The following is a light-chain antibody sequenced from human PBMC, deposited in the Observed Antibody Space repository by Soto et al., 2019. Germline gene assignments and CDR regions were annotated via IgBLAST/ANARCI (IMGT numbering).Light chain of an antibody. CDR2: DAS. CDR1: QSISSW. CDR3: QQYNSYSWT. V-gene: IGKV1-5*01. Sequence: DIQTTQSPSTLSASVGDRVTITCRASQSISSWLAWYQQKPGKAPKLLIYDASSLESGVPSRFSGSGSGTEFTLTISSLQPDDFATYYCQQYNSYSWTFGQGTKV. J-gene: IGKJ1*01.